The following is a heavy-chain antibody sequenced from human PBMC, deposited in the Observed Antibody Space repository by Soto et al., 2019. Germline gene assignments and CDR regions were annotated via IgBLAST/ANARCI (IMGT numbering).Heavy chain of an antibody. D-gene: IGHD3-22*01. V-gene: IGHV1-69*13. Sequence: SVKVSCKASGGTYSSYAISWVRQAPGQGLEWMRGIIPIFNTANYAQKLQGRVTITADESTSTAYMELSSLRSEDTAVYYCARDLLYYDSSGYRTPTIYYFDYWGQGTLVTVSS. CDR3: ARDLLYYDSSGYRTPTIYYFDY. CDR2: IIPIFNTA. CDR1: GGTYSSYA. J-gene: IGHJ4*02.